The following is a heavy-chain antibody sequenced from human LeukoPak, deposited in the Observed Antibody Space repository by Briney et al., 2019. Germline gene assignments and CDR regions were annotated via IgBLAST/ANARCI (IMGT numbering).Heavy chain of an antibody. CDR1: GFILSGYW. D-gene: IGHD2-15*01. Sequence: PEGSLRLSCVASGFILSGYWMYWVRQAPGKGLMYISRNNGDGSTTNYADVVKGRFTMSRDNVKNTLYLQMNSLRVEDTAVYYCARDPRNVGLAPWGQGTLVTVSS. CDR2: NNGDGSTT. V-gene: IGHV3-74*01. CDR3: ARDPRNVGLAP. J-gene: IGHJ5*02.